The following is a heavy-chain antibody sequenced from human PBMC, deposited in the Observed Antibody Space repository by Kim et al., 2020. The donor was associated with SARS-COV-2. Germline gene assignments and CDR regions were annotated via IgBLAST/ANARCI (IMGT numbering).Heavy chain of an antibody. CDR1: GDSISSNNW. V-gene: IGHV4-4*02. J-gene: IGHJ4*02. Sequence: SETLSLTCVVSGDSISSNNWWNWVRQPPGKGLEWIGEIWHSGDTNYNPSLKSRLTISVDKSKNQFSLRLSSVTAADTAVYYCARGVRYYGSGSFWLYDYWGQGTLVTVSS. CDR2: IWHSGDT. CDR3: ARGVRYYGSGSFWLYDY. D-gene: IGHD3-10*01.